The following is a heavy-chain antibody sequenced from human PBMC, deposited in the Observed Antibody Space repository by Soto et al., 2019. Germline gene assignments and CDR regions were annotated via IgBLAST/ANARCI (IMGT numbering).Heavy chain of an antibody. Sequence: GESLKISCHGSGYSFAGYWIGWVRQMPGKDLEWMGIIYPGDSDTRYSPSFQGQVTISADKSLRTAYLQWTSLKASDTALYYCARNRSFTLGFYYDGMDVWGQGTKVTVSS. CDR2: IYPGDSDT. CDR3: ARNRSFTLGFYYDGMDV. J-gene: IGHJ6*02. D-gene: IGHD6-6*01. CDR1: GYSFAGYW. V-gene: IGHV5-51*01.